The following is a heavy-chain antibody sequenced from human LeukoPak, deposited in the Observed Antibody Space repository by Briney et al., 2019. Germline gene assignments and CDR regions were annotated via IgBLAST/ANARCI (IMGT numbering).Heavy chain of an antibody. CDR3: ARATSPTVTDS. V-gene: IGHV4-59*01. D-gene: IGHD4-17*01. CDR1: GGSISSYY. Sequence: SETLSLTCTVSGGSISSYYWSWIRQPPGKGLEWIGSIYYSGSTKCNPSLKSRVTTSVDTSKNQFSLKLTSVTAADTAVYYCARATSPTVTDSWGQGTLVTVSS. J-gene: IGHJ5*01. CDR2: IYYSGST.